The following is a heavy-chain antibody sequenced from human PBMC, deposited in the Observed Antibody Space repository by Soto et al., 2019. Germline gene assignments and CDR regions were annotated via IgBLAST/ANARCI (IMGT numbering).Heavy chain of an antibody. D-gene: IGHD1-1*01. Sequence: PGGSLGLSCAASGFTFSMYWMHWVRQVPGKGPEWVSRINDDGISTNYADSVKGRFTISRDNAKNTLYLQMNALRVEDTGVYYCTRGPRPTSTGTGAFWGKGT. CDR3: TRGPRPTSTGTGAF. J-gene: IGHJ4*02. CDR2: INDDGIST. CDR1: GFTFSMYW. V-gene: IGHV3-74*01.